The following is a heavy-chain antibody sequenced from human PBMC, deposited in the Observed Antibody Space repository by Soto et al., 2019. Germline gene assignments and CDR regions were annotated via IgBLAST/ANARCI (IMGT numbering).Heavy chain of an antibody. CDR3: ATGTAAPDH. CDR2: ISTSGGTT. Sequence: GGSLRLSCAASGFTFSNFDMSWVRQAPGKGLEWVSGISTSGGTTYYADSVKGRFTSSRDNSKNTLYLQMTSLRAEDTAVYYCATGTAAPDHWGQGTLVTVSS. J-gene: IGHJ1*01. D-gene: IGHD6-13*01. CDR1: GFTFSNFD. V-gene: IGHV3-23*01.